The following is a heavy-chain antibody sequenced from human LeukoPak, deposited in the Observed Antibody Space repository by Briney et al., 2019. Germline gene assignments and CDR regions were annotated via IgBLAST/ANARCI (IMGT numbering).Heavy chain of an antibody. CDR2: ISSSSSTI. Sequence: PGGSLRLSCAASGFAFSSYSMNWVRQAPGKGLEWVSYISSSSSTIYYADSVKGRFTISRDNAKNSLYLQMNSLRAEDTAVYYCARDPRPYCGGDCDLLFDPWGQGTLVTVSS. V-gene: IGHV3-48*01. CDR3: ARDPRPYCGGDCDLLFDP. J-gene: IGHJ5*02. D-gene: IGHD2-21*02. CDR1: GFAFSSYS.